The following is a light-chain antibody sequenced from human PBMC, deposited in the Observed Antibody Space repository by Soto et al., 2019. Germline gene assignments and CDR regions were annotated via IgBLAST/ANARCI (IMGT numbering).Light chain of an antibody. Sequence: DIQMTQSPSTLSASVGDRVTITCRASQSISIWLAWYQQKPGKAPNLLIYKASTLESGVPSRFSGSGSGTEFTLTITSLQPDDFATYYCQQYNSYSTFGQGTKVEIK. V-gene: IGKV1-5*03. CDR3: QQYNSYST. CDR2: KAS. CDR1: QSISIW. J-gene: IGKJ1*01.